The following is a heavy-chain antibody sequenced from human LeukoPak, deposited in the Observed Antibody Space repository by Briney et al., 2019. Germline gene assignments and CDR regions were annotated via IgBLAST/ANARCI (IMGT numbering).Heavy chain of an antibody. V-gene: IGHV3-30-3*01. CDR3: ARSVVGATISGNAFDI. Sequence: GGSLRLSCAASGFTFGSYAMDWVRQAPGKGLEWVAVMSYDGSNKYYADSVKGRFTISRDNSKNTLYLQMNSLRAEDTAVYYCARSVVGATISGNAFDIWGQGTMVTVSS. D-gene: IGHD1-26*01. J-gene: IGHJ3*02. CDR1: GFTFGSYA. CDR2: MSYDGSNK.